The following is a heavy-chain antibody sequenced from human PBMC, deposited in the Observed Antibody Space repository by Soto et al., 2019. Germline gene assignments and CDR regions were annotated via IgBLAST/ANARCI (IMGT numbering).Heavy chain of an antibody. J-gene: IGHJ6*02. CDR1: GGSISSSSYY. D-gene: IGHD6-13*01. CDR2: IYYSGST. Sequence: SETLSLTCTVSGGSISSSSYYWGWIRQPPGKGLEWIGSIYYSGSTYYNPSLKSRVTISVDTSKNQFSLKLSSVTAAETAVYYCARHQAIAAAGTTLQEPYSGMDVWGQGTTVTVSS. CDR3: ARHQAIAAAGTTLQEPYSGMDV. V-gene: IGHV4-39*01.